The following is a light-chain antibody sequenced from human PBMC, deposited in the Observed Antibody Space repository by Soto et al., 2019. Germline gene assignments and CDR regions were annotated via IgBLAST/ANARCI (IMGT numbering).Light chain of an antibody. CDR3: ISYTGSTNYV. V-gene: IGLV2-14*01. CDR1: RSDIGSYNY. Sequence: QSALTQPASVSGSPGQSITISCSGTRSDIGSYNYVAWYQQFPGKTPKILIYGVSNRPSGVSSRFSGSKSGNTASLTISGLQAEDEADYYCISYTGSTNYVFGTGTKVTVL. CDR2: GVS. J-gene: IGLJ1*01.